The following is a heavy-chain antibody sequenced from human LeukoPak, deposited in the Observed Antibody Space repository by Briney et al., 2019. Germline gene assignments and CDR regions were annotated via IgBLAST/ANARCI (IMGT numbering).Heavy chain of an antibody. CDR3: ARDSVWVQWLASANFDY. D-gene: IGHD6-19*01. CDR2: ISWNSGSI. Sequence: PGRSLRLSCAGSGFIFNNYAMHWVRQPPGKGLEWVSGISWNSGSIDYADSVKGRFTISRDNAKNSLYLQMNSLRAEDTAVYYCARDSVWVQWLASANFDYWGQGTLVTVSS. J-gene: IGHJ4*02. CDR1: GFIFNNYA. V-gene: IGHV3-9*01.